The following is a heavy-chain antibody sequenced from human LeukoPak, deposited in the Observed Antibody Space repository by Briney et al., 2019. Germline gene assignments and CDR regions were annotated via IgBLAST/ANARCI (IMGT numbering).Heavy chain of an antibody. V-gene: IGHV3-30*18. CDR2: ISYDGSNK. CDR1: GFTFSSYG. CDR3: AKGPRRDGYPDDY. J-gene: IGHJ4*02. D-gene: IGHD5-24*01. Sequence: GGSLRLSCAASGFTFSSYGMHWVRQAPGKGLEWVAVISYDGSNKYYADSVKGRFTISRDNSKNTLYLQMNSLRAEDTAVYYCAKGPRRDGYPDDYWGQGTLVTVSS.